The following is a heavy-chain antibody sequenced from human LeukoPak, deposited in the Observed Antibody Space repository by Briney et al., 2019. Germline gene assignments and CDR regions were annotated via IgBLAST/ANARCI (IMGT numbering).Heavy chain of an antibody. D-gene: IGHD1-1*01. Sequence: ASVKVSSKASGGTFFTYTINWVRQAPGQGLEWMGGIIPIFGTANYAQKFQGRVTITANKSTSTVYMELSSLRSEDTAVNYCARDAGTTCYYGMDVWGKGTTVTASS. J-gene: IGHJ6*04. CDR1: GGTFFTYT. CDR2: IIPIFGTA. V-gene: IGHV1-69*06. CDR3: ARDAGTTCYYGMDV.